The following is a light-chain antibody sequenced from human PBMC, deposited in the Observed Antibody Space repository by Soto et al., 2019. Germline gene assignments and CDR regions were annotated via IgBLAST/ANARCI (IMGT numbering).Light chain of an antibody. CDR2: GAS. CDR1: QSVRSN. V-gene: IGKV3-15*01. CDR3: QQYNNWPPT. J-gene: IGKJ5*01. Sequence: EIVMTQSPATLSVSPGERATLSCRASQSVRSNLGWYQQKPGQAPRLLIYGASTRATGIPARFSGSGSGTEFTLTISSLQPEDFAVYYCQQYNNWPPTFGQGTRLEIK.